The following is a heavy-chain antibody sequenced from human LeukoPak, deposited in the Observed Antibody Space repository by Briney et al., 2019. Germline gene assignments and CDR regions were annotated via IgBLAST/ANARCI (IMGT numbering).Heavy chain of an antibody. V-gene: IGHV4-38-2*02. J-gene: IGHJ4*02. CDR3: AREPREWSLLYYFDS. CDR2: IYHSGST. CDR1: GYSISSGYY. Sequence: PSETLSLTCAVSGYSISSGYYWGWIRQPPGKGLEWIGSIYHSGSTYYNPSLKSRVTISVDTSKNQFSLKLSSVTAADTAVYYCAREPREWSLLYYFDSWGQGTLVTVSS. D-gene: IGHD2-21*02.